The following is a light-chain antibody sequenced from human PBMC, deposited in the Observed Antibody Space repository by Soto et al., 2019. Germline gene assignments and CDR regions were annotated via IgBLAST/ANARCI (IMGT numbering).Light chain of an antibody. CDR1: SSDVGGYEY. V-gene: IGLV2-8*01. CDR3: SSYAGSNSLV. CDR2: EVN. J-gene: IGLJ2*01. Sequence: QSALTQPPSASGSPGQSVTISCTGTSSDVGGYEYVSWYQQHPGKAPKVMIYEVNKRPSGVPDRFSGSKSGNTASLTVSGLQAEDEADYYSSSYAGSNSLVFGGGTKLTVL.